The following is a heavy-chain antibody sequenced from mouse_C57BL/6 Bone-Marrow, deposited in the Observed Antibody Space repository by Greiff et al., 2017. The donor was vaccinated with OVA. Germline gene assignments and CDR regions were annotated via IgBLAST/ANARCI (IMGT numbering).Heavy chain of an antibody. D-gene: IGHD2-3*01. V-gene: IGHV7-3*01. CDR1: GFTFTDYY. CDR2: IRNKANGYTT. J-gene: IGHJ2*01. Sequence: EVKLMESGGGLVQPGGSLSLSCAASGFTFTDYYMSWVRQPPGKALEWLGFIRNKANGYTTEYSASVKGRFTISRDNSQSILYLQMNALRAEDRATYYFSRYKDDGYYLDYWGQGTTLTVSS. CDR3: SRYKDDGYYLDY.